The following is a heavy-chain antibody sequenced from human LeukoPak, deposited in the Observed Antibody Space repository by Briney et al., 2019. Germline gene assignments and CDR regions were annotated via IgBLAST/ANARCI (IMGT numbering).Heavy chain of an antibody. CDR2: LSSYNGNT. J-gene: IGHJ6*03. CDR3: ARAPRITILGVVTRYYYYMDV. V-gene: IGHV1-18*01. CDR1: GYTFTSYG. Sequence: ASVKVSCKASGYTFTSYGISWGRQAPGQGLEWMGWLSSYNGNTNYAQKFQGRVTMTTDTSTSTAYMDLRSLRSDDTAVYYCARAPRITILGVVTRYYYYMDVWGKGTTVTVSS. D-gene: IGHD3-3*01.